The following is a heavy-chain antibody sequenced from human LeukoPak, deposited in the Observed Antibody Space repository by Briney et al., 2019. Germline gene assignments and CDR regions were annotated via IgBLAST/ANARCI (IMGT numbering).Heavy chain of an antibody. D-gene: IGHD6-13*01. Sequence: SETLSLTCAVYGGSFSGYYWSWIRQPPGKGLEWIGEINHSGSTNYNPSLKSRVTISVDTSKNQFSLKLSSVTAADTAVYYCARWSIAAADDAFDIWGQGTMVTVSS. CDR3: ARWSIAAADDAFDI. CDR2: INHSGST. V-gene: IGHV4-34*01. CDR1: GGSFSGYY. J-gene: IGHJ3*02.